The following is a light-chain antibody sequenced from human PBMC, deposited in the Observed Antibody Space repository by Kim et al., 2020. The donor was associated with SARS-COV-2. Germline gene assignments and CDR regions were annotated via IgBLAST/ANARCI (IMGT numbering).Light chain of an antibody. CDR2: DTS. V-gene: IGLV7-46*01. CDR1: TGTVTSSHY. Sequence: QAVVTQEPSLTVSPGGTVTLTCGSNTGTVTSSHYPYWFQQKPGQAPRTLIYDTSNKHSWTPARFSGSLLGGKAALTLSGAQPGDEADYYCLLSYSGSWVFGGGTQLTVL. CDR3: LLSYSGSWV. J-gene: IGLJ3*02.